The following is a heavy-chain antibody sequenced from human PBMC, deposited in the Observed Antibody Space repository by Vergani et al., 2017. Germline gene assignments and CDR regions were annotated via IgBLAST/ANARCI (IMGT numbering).Heavy chain of an antibody. Sequence: EVQLLESGGGLVQPGGSLRLSCAASGFTFSSYAMSWVRQAPGKGLEWVSAISGSGGSTYYADSVKGRFTISRDNAKNTLYLQMNSLRAEDTAAYYCAKGSYDYVWGSSDYWGQGTLVTVSS. CDR2: ISGSGGST. CDR3: AKGSYDYVWGSSDY. CDR1: GFTFSSYA. V-gene: IGHV3-23*01. J-gene: IGHJ4*02. D-gene: IGHD3-16*01.